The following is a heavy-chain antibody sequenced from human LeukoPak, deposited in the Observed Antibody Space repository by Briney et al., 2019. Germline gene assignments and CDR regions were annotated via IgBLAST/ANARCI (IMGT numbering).Heavy chain of an antibody. D-gene: IGHD3-3*01. CDR1: GFTFSSYS. V-gene: IGHV3-48*01. CDR3: ARVQGTIFGVVNLDY. Sequence: GGSLRLSCAASGFTFSSYSMNWVRQAPGKGLEWVSYISSSSSTIYYADPVKGRFTISRDNAKNSLYLQMNSLRAEDTAVYYCARVQGTIFGVVNLDYWGQGTLVTVSS. CDR2: ISSSSSTI. J-gene: IGHJ4*02.